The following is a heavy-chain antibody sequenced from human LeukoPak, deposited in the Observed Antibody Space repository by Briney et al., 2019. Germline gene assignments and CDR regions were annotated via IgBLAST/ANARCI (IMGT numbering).Heavy chain of an antibody. J-gene: IGHJ4*02. D-gene: IGHD3-10*01. CDR3: AKEFMVRGVMAY. V-gene: IGHV3-7*03. CDR2: INEGGSVK. CDR1: GFPFSTYW. Sequence: GGSLRLSCAVSGFPFSTYWMSWVRQAPGKGLERVGNINEGGSVKFYLDSVKGRFTISRDNAKNSLYLQLNSLRAEDTAVYYCAKEFMVRGVMAYWGQGTLVTVSS.